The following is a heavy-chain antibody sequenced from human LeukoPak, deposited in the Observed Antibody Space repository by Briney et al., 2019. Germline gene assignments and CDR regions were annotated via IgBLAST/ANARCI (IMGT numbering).Heavy chain of an antibody. D-gene: IGHD6-13*01. CDR2: IKQDGSEK. J-gene: IGHJ4*02. CDR1: GFTVSSNY. Sequence: GGSLRLSCAASGFTVSSNYMSWVRQAPGKGLEWVANIKQDGSEKYYVDSVKGRFTISRDNAKNSLYLQMNSLRAEDTAVYYCARDLMDVAAQVCYFDYWGQGTLVTVSS. V-gene: IGHV3-7*01. CDR3: ARDLMDVAAQVCYFDY.